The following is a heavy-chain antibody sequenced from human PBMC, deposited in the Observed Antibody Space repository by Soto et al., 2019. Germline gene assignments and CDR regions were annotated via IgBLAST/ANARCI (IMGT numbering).Heavy chain of an antibody. CDR3: ARDLYYYGSGSYYYYGMDV. J-gene: IGHJ6*02. D-gene: IGHD3-10*01. CDR1: GGTFSSYA. Sequence: SVKVSCKASGGTFSSYAISWVRQAPGQGLEWMGGIIPIFGTANYAQKFQGRVTITADKSTSTAYMELSSLRSEDTAVYYCARDLYYYGSGSYYYYGMDVWGQGTTVTVSS. CDR2: IIPIFGTA. V-gene: IGHV1-69*06.